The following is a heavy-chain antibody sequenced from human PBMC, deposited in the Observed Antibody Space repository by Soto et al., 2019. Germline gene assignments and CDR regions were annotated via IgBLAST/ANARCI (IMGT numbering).Heavy chain of an antibody. Sequence: EVQLLESGGDLVQPGGSLRLSCAASGFSFSSYAMGWVRQATGKGLDWVSSISAGGDGTYYADSVKGRFTISRDNSKNTVYLQMNSLRADDTAVYYCADGGRYPYYWGPGTLVTVSS. CDR1: GFSFSSYA. J-gene: IGHJ4*02. V-gene: IGHV3-23*01. CDR2: ISAGGDGT. D-gene: IGHD1-26*01. CDR3: ADGGRYPYY.